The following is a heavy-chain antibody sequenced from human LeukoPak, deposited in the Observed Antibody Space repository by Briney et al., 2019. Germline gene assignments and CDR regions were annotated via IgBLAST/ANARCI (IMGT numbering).Heavy chain of an antibody. J-gene: IGHJ4*02. Sequence: ASVKVSCKASGFTFTSSAMQWVRQARGQRLEWIGWIVVGSGNTNYAQKFQERVTITRDMSTSTAYMELSSLRSEDTAVYYCAAGRPVPSGSHTYYFDYWGQGTLVTVSS. D-gene: IGHD1-26*01. V-gene: IGHV1-58*02. CDR2: IVVGSGNT. CDR1: GFTFTSSA. CDR3: AAGRPVPSGSHTYYFDY.